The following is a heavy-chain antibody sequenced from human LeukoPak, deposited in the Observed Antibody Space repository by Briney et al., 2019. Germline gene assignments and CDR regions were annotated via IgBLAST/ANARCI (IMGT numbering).Heavy chain of an antibody. D-gene: IGHD4-17*01. V-gene: IGHV3-48*03. J-gene: IGHJ1*01. Sequence: GGSPRLSCAASGFTFSNYEMNWVRQAPGKGLEWVSYISSSGNIVYYADSVKGRFTISGDNAKNSMYLVISSLRAEDTAVYYCAGTYPHDYGDYVEYFQYWGQGTLVTVSS. CDR1: GFTFSNYE. CDR3: AGTYPHDYGDYVEYFQY. CDR2: ISSSGNIV.